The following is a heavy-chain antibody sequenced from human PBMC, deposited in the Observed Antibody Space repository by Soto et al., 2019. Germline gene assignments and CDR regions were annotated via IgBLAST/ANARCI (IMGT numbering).Heavy chain of an antibody. CDR1: GYSFTSYW. J-gene: IGHJ6*02. CDR3: ARQQSTLSRTRSTYYDFWSGYYNGYGMDV. V-gene: IGHV5-10-1*03. CDR2: IDPSDSYT. D-gene: IGHD3-3*01. Sequence: EVQLVQSGAEVKKPGESLRISCKGSGYSFTSYWISWVRQMPGKGLEWMGRIDPSDSYTNYSPSFQGHVTISADKSISTAYLQWSSLKASDTAMYYCARQQSTLSRTRSTYYDFWSGYYNGYGMDVWGQGTTVTVSS.